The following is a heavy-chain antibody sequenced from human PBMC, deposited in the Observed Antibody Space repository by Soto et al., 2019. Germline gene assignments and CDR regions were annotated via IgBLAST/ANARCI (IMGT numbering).Heavy chain of an antibody. CDR3: ARWDILDYYMDV. CDR2: INHSGST. CDR1: GGSFSGYY. D-gene: IGHD1-26*01. V-gene: IGHV4-34*01. J-gene: IGHJ6*03. Sequence: SETLSLTCAVYGGSFSGYYWSWIRQPPGKGLEWIGEINHSGSTNYNPSLKSRVTISVDTSKNQFSLKLSSVTAADTAVYYCARWDILDYYMDVWGKGTTVTVSS.